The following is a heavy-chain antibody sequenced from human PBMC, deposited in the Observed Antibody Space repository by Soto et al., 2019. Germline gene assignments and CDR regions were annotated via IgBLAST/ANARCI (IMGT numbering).Heavy chain of an antibody. J-gene: IGHJ5*02. Sequence: QVQLQQWGAGLLKPSETLSLTCAVYGGSFSGYYWSWIRQPPGKGLEWIGEINHSGSTNYNPSLKRRVTISVDTSKNQFSLKLSSVTAADTAVYYCARHKVPLRSLNWFDPWGQGTLVTVSS. CDR3: ARHKVPLRSLNWFDP. CDR1: GGSFSGYY. CDR2: INHSGST. V-gene: IGHV4-34*01.